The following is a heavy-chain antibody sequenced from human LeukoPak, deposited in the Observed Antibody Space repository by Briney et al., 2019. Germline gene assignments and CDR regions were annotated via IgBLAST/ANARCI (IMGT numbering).Heavy chain of an antibody. V-gene: IGHV3-23*01. CDR1: GFNFRTYA. CDR3: AKDLWLEAYYFDY. J-gene: IGHJ4*02. Sequence: PGGSLRLSCAASGFNFRTYAMSWVRQAPGKGLEWVSAISGSGGSTYYADSVKGRFTISRDNSKNTLYLQMNSLRAEDTAVYYCAKDLWLEAYYFDYWGQGTLVTVSS. CDR2: ISGSGGST. D-gene: IGHD6-19*01.